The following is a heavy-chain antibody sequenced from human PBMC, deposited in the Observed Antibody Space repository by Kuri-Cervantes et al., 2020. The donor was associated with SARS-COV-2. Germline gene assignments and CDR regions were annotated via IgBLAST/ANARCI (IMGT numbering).Heavy chain of an antibody. J-gene: IGHJ6*02. CDR2: IYYSGST. Sequence: ESLKISCTVSGYSISSGYYWSWIRQPPGKGLEWIGYIYYSGSTNYNPSLKSRVTISVDTSKNQFSLKLSSVTAADTAVYYCAREKTGSYYDFWSGYPGALGGYYYYGMDVWGQGTTVTVSS. V-gene: IGHV4-38-2*02. CDR1: GYSISSGYY. D-gene: IGHD3-3*01. CDR3: AREKTGSYYDFWSGYPGALGGYYYYGMDV.